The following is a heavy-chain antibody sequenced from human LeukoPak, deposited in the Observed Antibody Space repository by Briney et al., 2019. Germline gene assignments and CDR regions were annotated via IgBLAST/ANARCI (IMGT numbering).Heavy chain of an antibody. D-gene: IGHD4-23*01. V-gene: IGHV3-33*01. CDR3: AREEGVTALDY. J-gene: IGHJ4*02. CDR1: GFTFSSYG. CDR2: IWYDGSNK. Sequence: GGSLRLSRAASGFTFSSYGMHWVRQAPGKGLEWVAVIWYDGSNKYYADSVKGRFTISRDNSKNTLYLQMNSLRAEDTAVYYCAREEGVTALDYWGQGTLVTVSS.